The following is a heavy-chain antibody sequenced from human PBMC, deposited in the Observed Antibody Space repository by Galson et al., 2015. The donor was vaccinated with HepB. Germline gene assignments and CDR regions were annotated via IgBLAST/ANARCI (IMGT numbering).Heavy chain of an antibody. V-gene: IGHV4-4*02. CDR3: ARAKEGRGYFDY. CDR2: AYQSGGT. D-gene: IGHD3-10*01. Sequence: TCAVSGDSISNDRWWSWVRQPPGEGLEWIGEAYQSGGTNYRPSLKGRVTISVDKSKNQFSLKLTSVTAADTAVYYCARAKEGRGYFDYWGQGTLVTVSS. CDR1: GDSISNDRW. J-gene: IGHJ4*02.